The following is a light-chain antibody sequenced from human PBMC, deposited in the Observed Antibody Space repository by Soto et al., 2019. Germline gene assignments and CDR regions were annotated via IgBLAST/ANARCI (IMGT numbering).Light chain of an antibody. J-gene: IGKJ1*01. CDR3: QQSYSTPWT. V-gene: IGKV1-39*01. CDR2: AAS. CDR1: QSISDY. Sequence: DIQVTQSPSSLSASVGDRVTITCRASQSISDYLNWYQQKPGKAPNLLIYAASSLQSGVPSRFSGSGSGTDFTLTISSLQPEDFATYYCQQSYSTPWTFGQGTKVEIK.